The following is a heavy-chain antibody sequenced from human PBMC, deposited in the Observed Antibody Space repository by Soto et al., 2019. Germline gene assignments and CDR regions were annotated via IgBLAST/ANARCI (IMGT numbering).Heavy chain of an antibody. J-gene: IGHJ4*02. Sequence: PSETLSLTCTVSNASISSRNWWSWVRQPPGKGLEWIGEIYHSGSTNYNPSLKSRVTISVDTSKNQFSLKLTSVTAADTAVYYCARDKITGLFDYWGQGTLVTVSS. CDR3: ARDKITGLFDY. D-gene: IGHD2-8*02. CDR1: NASISSRNW. V-gene: IGHV4-4*02. CDR2: IYHSGST.